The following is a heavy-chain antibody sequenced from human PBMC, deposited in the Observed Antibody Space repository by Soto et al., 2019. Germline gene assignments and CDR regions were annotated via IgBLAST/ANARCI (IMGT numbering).Heavy chain of an antibody. CDR2: VSTNVAT. CDR1: DDFISSYH. Sequence: SETLSLTCTVSDDFISSYHWNWIRQPAGKGLEWIGRVSTNVATNYNPSLESRVTMSVDTSKNQFSLKLTSVTAADTAVYFCASADYEILTGSYAMDVWGQGTPVTVSS. J-gene: IGHJ6*02. V-gene: IGHV4-4*07. CDR3: ASADYEILTGSYAMDV. D-gene: IGHD3-9*01.